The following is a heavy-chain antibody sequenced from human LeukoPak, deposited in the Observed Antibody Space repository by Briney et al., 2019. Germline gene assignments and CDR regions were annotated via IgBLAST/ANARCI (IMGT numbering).Heavy chain of an antibody. D-gene: IGHD2-2*01. CDR3: ARVDCSSTTCTYYYYGLDV. CDR2: ISYDGSNK. Sequence: GSLRLSCAASGFTFSSYAMDWVRQAPGKGLEWVAVISYDGSNKYYAHSVKGRFTISRDNSKDTLYLQMNSLRAEDTAVYYCARVDCSSTTCTYYYYGLDVWGQGTMVTVSS. V-gene: IGHV3-30-3*01. CDR1: GFTFSSYA. J-gene: IGHJ6*02.